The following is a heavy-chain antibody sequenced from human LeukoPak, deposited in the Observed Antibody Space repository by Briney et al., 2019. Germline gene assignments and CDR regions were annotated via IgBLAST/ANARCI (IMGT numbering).Heavy chain of an antibody. CDR2: ISSSGSTI. D-gene: IGHD3-10*01. V-gene: IGHV3-11*01. J-gene: IGHJ4*02. CDR1: GFTFSDYY. CDR3: ARDLFGELKRSPFDY. Sequence: GGSLRLSCAASGFTFSDYYMSWIRQAPGKGLEWVSYISSSGSTIYYADSVKGRFTISRDNAKNSLYLQMNSLRAEDTAVYYCARDLFGELKRSPFDYWGQGTLVTVSS.